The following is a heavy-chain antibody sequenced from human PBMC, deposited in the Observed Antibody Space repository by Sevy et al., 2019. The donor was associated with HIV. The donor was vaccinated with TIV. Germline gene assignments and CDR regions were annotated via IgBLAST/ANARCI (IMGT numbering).Heavy chain of an antibody. V-gene: IGHV4-59*01. D-gene: IGHD6-19*01. CDR2: IYYSGSS. CDR3: ARGDSGWYAY. J-gene: IGHJ4*02. CDR1: GGSISSYY. Sequence: SETLSLTCTVSGGSISSYYWSWIRQPPGKGLEWFGYIYYSGSSNYNPTLKSRVTISVDTSKNQFSLKLSSVTAADTAVYYSARGDSGWYAYWGQGTLVTVSS.